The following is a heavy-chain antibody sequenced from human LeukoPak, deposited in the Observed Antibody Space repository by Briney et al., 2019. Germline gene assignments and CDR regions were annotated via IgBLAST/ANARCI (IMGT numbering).Heavy chain of an antibody. CDR2: ISGSGGST. CDR1: GFTFSSYA. J-gene: IGHJ4*02. CDR3: ANSRGYSYGLTNPYYYDSSGLDY. Sequence: GGSLRLSCAASGFTFSSYAMSWVRQAPGKGLEWVSAISGSGGSTYYADSVKGRFTISRDNSKNTLYLQMNSLRAEDTAVYYCANSRGYSYGLTNPYYYDSSGLDYWGQGTLVTVSS. V-gene: IGHV3-23*01. D-gene: IGHD3-22*01.